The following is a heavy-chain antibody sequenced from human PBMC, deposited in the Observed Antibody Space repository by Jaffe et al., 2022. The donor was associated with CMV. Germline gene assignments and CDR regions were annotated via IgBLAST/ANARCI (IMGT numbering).Heavy chain of an antibody. J-gene: IGHJ4*02. Sequence: QVRLQESGPGLMKPSETLSLTCTVSDGSIGIYYWNWIRQPPGKGLEWIGSVYYIGNTNYNPSLKSRVAISVDTSNNQFFLTLRSVTAADTAVYYCARGIRTRHYYDTSGFYVHYFDTWGQGTLATVSS. CDR1: DGSIGIYY. V-gene: IGHV4-59*01. CDR3: ARGIRTRHYYDTSGFYVHYFDT. D-gene: IGHD3-22*01. CDR2: VYYIGNT.